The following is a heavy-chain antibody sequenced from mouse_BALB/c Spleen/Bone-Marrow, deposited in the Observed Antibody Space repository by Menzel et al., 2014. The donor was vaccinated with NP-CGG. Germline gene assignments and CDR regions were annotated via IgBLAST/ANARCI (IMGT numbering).Heavy chain of an antibody. D-gene: IGHD2-1*01. CDR3: ARGNYEAMGY. CDR1: GYTFXNYW. Sequence: VKLLESGAELAKPGASVKMSCKASGYTFXNYWMHWVKQRPGQGLEWIGYINPSTGNTEYNQKFKDKATLTADKSSNTAFMQLSSLTSEDSAVYFCARGNYEAMGYRGQGTSVTVSS. J-gene: IGHJ4*01. V-gene: IGHV1-7*01. CDR2: INPSTGNT.